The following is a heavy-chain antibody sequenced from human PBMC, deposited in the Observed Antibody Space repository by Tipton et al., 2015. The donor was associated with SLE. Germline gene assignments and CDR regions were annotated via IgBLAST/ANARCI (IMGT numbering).Heavy chain of an antibody. V-gene: IGHV4-4*02. CDR2: IHHRGTT. CDR1: GGSISSITW. CDR3: AGGFYYGSGTFSGFEY. Sequence: TLSLTCTVSGGSISSITWWNWVRPPPGMGLEWIGEIHHRGTTNYNPSLKSRVTISVDKSKSQFSLKMSSVTAADTAVYYCAGGFYYGSGTFSGFEYWGQGTLATVSS. J-gene: IGHJ4*02. D-gene: IGHD3-10*01.